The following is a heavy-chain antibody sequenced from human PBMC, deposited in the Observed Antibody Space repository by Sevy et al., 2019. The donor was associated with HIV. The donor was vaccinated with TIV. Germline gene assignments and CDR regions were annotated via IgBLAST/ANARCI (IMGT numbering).Heavy chain of an antibody. CDR3: ATTKDYYENSGDPFDY. D-gene: IGHD3-22*01. J-gene: IGHJ4*02. CDR1: GYTLTKLS. Sequence: GPSVKVSCKVSGYTLTKLSMHWVRQAPGKGLEWMGTFDPEDGETIYAQKFQGRVTMTEDTSTDTAYMELSSLRSEDTAVYYCATTKDYYENSGDPFDYWGQGTLVTVSS. V-gene: IGHV1-24*01. CDR2: FDPEDGET.